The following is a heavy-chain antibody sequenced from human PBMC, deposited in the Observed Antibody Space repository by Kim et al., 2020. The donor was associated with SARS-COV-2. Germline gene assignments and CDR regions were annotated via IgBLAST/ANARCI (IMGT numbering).Heavy chain of an antibody. CDR1: GYTFTSYY. CDR2: INPSGGST. Sequence: ASVKVSCKASGYTFTSYYMHWVRQAPGQGLEWMGIINPSGGSTSYAQKFQGRVTMTRDTSTSTVYMELSSLRSEDTAVYYCARAQPGGYSSSWTHEYAFDYWGQGTLVTVSS. V-gene: IGHV1-46*01. CDR3: ARAQPGGYSSSWTHEYAFDY. J-gene: IGHJ4*02. D-gene: IGHD6-13*01.